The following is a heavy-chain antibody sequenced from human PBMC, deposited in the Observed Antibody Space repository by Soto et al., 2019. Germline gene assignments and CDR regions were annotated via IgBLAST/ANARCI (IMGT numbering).Heavy chain of an antibody. CDR2: MNPNSGNT. D-gene: IGHD2-2*01. CDR1: GYTFTSYD. J-gene: IGHJ6*02. V-gene: IGHV1-8*01. CDR3: ARQDIVVVPAEDGARGYYYYYGMDV. Sequence: AASVKVSCKASGYTFTSYDINWVRQATGQGLEWMGWMNPNSGNTGYAQKFQGRVTMTSNTSISTAYMELSSLRSEDTAVYYSARQDIVVVPAEDGARGYYYYYGMDVWGQGTTVTVS.